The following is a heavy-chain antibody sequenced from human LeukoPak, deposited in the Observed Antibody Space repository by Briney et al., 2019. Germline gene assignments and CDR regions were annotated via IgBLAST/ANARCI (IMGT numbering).Heavy chain of an antibody. V-gene: IGHV3-74*01. D-gene: IGHD2-15*01. CDR3: ARGHIVVGYYYYMDV. J-gene: IGHJ6*03. Sequence: GGSLRLSCAASGFTFSSYWMHWVRQAPGKGLVWVSRINTDGSSTNYADSVKGRFTISRDNAKNTLYLQMNSLRAEDTAVNYCARGHIVVGYYYYMDVWGKGTTVTVSS. CDR1: GFTFSSYW. CDR2: INTDGSST.